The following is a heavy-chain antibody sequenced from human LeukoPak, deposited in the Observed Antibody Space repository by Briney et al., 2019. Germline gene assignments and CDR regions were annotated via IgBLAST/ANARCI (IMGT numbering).Heavy chain of an antibody. D-gene: IGHD3-22*01. CDR2: ISSSSSYI. CDR3: ARVLYDSSGYYYEHGY. J-gene: IGHJ4*02. Sequence: GGSLRLSCAASGFTFSSYSMNWVRQAPGEGLEWVSSISSSSSYIYYADSVKGRFTISRDNAKNSLYLQMNSLRAEDTAVYYCARVLYDSSGYYYEHGYWGQGTLVTVSS. V-gene: IGHV3-21*01. CDR1: GFTFSSYS.